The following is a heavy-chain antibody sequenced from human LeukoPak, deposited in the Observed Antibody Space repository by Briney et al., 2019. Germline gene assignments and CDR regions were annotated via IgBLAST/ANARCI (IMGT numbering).Heavy chain of an antibody. CDR2: ISAYNGNT. CDR3: ARDIHYGSGSYYKLSDY. D-gene: IGHD3-10*01. Sequence: ASVKVSCKASGYTFTSYGISWVRQAPGQGLEWMGWISAYNGNTNYAQKLQGRVTMTTDTSTSTAYMELRSLRSDDTAVYYCARDIHYGSGSYYKLSDYWGQGTLVTVSS. V-gene: IGHV1-18*01. J-gene: IGHJ4*02. CDR1: GYTFTSYG.